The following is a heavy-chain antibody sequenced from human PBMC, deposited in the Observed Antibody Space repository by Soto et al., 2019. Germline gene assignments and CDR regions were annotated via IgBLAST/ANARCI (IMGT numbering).Heavy chain of an antibody. CDR2: IDPTDSFT. CDR3: ARPASGGSRDPYDV. D-gene: IGHD2-15*01. Sequence: AGESLKISCKGSGYSFTSYWIGWVRQMPGKGLEWLGRIDPTDSFTNYSPPFEGHVTISVDRSISTAYLQWNSLQASDTAIYYCARPASGGSRDPYDVWAQGTTVTVSS. J-gene: IGHJ3*01. V-gene: IGHV5-10-1*01. CDR1: GYSFTSYW.